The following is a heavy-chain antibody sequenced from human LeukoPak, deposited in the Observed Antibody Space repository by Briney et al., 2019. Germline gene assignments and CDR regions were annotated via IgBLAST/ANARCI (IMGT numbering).Heavy chain of an antibody. CDR2: ISFDGSEK. D-gene: IGHD6-19*01. V-gene: IGHV3-30*18. J-gene: IGHJ4*02. CDR3: AKDGVTGEVGQWLVTKGHHFDY. Sequence: GGSLRLSCAASGFTFTTYGMHWVRQAPGKGLEWVALISFDGSEKYYAESVKGRFTISRDNSKNTLYLQMNSLRAEDTAVYYCAKDGVTGEVGQWLVTKGHHFDYWGQGTLVTVSS. CDR1: GFTFTTYG.